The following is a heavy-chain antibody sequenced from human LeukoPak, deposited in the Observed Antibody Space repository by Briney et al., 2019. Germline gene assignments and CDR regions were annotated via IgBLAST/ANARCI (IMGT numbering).Heavy chain of an antibody. CDR1: GFTFSTYW. D-gene: IGHD3-22*01. J-gene: IGHJ4*02. CDR2: IKSDGSIT. CDR3: ARGDDDSITMID. Sequence: PGGSLRLSCAASGFTFSTYWMHWVRQGPGKGLVWVSRIKSDGSITSYADSVKGRFTISRDNAKNTLYLQMDSLTAEDTAVYYCARGDDDSITMIDWGQGTLVTVS. V-gene: IGHV3-74*01.